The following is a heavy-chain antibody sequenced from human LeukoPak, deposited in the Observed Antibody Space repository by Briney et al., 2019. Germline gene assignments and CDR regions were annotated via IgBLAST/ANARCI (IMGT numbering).Heavy chain of an antibody. V-gene: IGHV3-23*01. J-gene: IGHJ4*02. CDR1: GFIFSNYA. CDR2: ISGSGDST. D-gene: IGHD6-19*01. Sequence: PGGSLRLSCTASGFIFSNYAMSWVRQAPGKGLEWVSTISGSGDSTNYADSVKGRFTIPRDNSKNTLFLQMNSLRAEDTAVYYCARGPVSSSGFFGYWGQGTLVTVSS. CDR3: ARGPVSSSGFFGY.